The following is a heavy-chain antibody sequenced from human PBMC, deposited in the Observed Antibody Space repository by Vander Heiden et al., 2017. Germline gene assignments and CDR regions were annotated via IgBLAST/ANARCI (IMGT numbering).Heavy chain of an antibody. CDR3: ARARTYYDFQGAFDI. D-gene: IGHD3-3*01. CDR2: IYYSGST. Sequence: GYIYYSGSTNYNPSLKSRVTISVDTSKNQFSLKLSSVTAADTAVYYCARARTYYDFQGAFDIWGQGTLVTVSS. J-gene: IGHJ3*02. V-gene: IGHV4-59*01.